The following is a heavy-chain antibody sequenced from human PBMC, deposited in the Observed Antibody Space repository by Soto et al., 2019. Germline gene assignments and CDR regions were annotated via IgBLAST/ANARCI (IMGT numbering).Heavy chain of an antibody. Sequence: EVQLLESGGGLVQPGGSLRLSCAASGFTFSSYAMSWVRQAPGKGLEWVSAISGSGGSTYYADSVKGRFTISRDNSKNTLYLQMNSLRDEDTAVYYCANQSLSLGELSLPFDYWGQGTLVTVSS. CDR3: ANQSLSLGELSLPFDY. CDR1: GFTFSSYA. D-gene: IGHD3-16*02. V-gene: IGHV3-23*01. J-gene: IGHJ4*02. CDR2: ISGSGGST.